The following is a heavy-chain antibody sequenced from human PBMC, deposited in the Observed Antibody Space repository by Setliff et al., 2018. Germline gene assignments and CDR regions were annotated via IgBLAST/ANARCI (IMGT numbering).Heavy chain of an antibody. Sequence: SETLSLTCTVSGGSFSSSGYYWGWIRQPPGKGLEWIVNIHHSGKAYYNPSLKSRVTMSVDTSKNHVSLKLSSVTAADTAVYYCARAHTWSLPNDNSGYPGWFDPWGQGTLVTVSS. D-gene: IGHD3-22*01. CDR2: IHHSGKA. V-gene: IGHV4-39*02. J-gene: IGHJ5*02. CDR3: ARAHTWSLPNDNSGYPGWFDP. CDR1: GGSFSSSGYY.